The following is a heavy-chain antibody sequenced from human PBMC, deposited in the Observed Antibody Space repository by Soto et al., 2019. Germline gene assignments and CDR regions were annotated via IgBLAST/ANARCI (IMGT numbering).Heavy chain of an antibody. Sequence: QVQLQESGPGLVKPSQTLSLTCTVSGGSISSGGYYWSWIRQHPGKGLEWIGYIYYSGSTYYNPPFKSRVTISVDTSKNQFSLKLSSVTAADTAVYYCARDRRVVTAKGYYYGMDVWGQGTTVTVSS. CDR2: IYYSGST. J-gene: IGHJ6*02. D-gene: IGHD2-21*02. CDR3: ARDRRVVTAKGYYYGMDV. CDR1: GGSISSGGYY. V-gene: IGHV4-31*03.